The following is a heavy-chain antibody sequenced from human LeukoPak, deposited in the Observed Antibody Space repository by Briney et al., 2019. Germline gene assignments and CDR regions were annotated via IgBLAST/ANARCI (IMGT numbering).Heavy chain of an antibody. Sequence: ASVKVSCKASGYTFTSYGISWVRRAPGQGLEWMGWISAYNDNTNYAQKLQGRVTMTTDTSTSTAYMELRSLRSDDTAVYYCARDPFPTYYYDSSGYSDTNWFDPWGQGTLVTVSS. CDR1: GYTFTSYG. CDR3: ARDPFPTYYYDSSGYSDTNWFDP. J-gene: IGHJ5*02. V-gene: IGHV1-18*01. CDR2: ISAYNDNT. D-gene: IGHD3-22*01.